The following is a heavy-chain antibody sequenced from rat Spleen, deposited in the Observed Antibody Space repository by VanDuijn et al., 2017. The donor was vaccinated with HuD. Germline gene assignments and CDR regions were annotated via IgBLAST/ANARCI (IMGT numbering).Heavy chain of an antibody. CDR3: ARLIGYNHFDY. D-gene: IGHD1-5*01. CDR1: GLSFSNYD. CDR2: ISYDGTAT. Sequence: EVQLVESGGGLVQPGRSMKLSCAASGLSFSNYDMAWVRQAPTKGLEWVASISYDGTATYYRDSVKGRFTISRDNAKSTLYLQMDSLRSEDTATYYCARLIGYNHFDYWGQGVMVTVSS. J-gene: IGHJ2*01. V-gene: IGHV5-7*01.